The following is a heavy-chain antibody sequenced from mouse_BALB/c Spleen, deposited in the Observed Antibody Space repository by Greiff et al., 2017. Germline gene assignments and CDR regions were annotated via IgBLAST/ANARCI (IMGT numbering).Heavy chain of an antibody. D-gene: IGHD2-4*01. Sequence: EVNLVESGPGLVKPSQSLSLTCTVTGYSITSDYAWNWIRQFPGNKLEWMGYISYSGSTSYNPSLKSRISITRDTSKNQFFLQLNSVTTEDTATYYCARGGDYVSWFAYWGQGTLVTVSA. CDR3: ARGGDYVSWFAY. V-gene: IGHV3-2*02. CDR2: ISYSGST. CDR1: GYSITSDYA. J-gene: IGHJ3*01.